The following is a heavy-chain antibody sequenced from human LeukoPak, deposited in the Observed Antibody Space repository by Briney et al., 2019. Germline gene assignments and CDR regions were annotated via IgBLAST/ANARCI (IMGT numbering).Heavy chain of an antibody. CDR2: IHSGGTT. CDR3: ARDPGYGDPRDY. D-gene: IGHD4-17*01. J-gene: IGHJ4*02. V-gene: IGHV3-53*01. CDR1: GLIVSDNN. Sequence: GGSLRLSCAASGLIVSDNNMSWVRQAPGKGLEWVSVIHSGGTTYYADSVKGRFTISRDNSKNTVYLQMNSLRVEDTATYYCARDPGYGDPRDYWGQGTLVTVST.